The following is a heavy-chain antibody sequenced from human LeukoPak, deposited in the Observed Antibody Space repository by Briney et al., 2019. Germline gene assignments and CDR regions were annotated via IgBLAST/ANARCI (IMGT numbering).Heavy chain of an antibody. V-gene: IGHV1-69*05. CDR2: IIPIFGTA. CDR1: GGTFSSYA. J-gene: IGHJ6*03. CDR3: ASRREGRYYYDSSGYYSPRPNYYYYMDV. Sequence: SVKVSCKASGGTFSSYAISWVRQAPGQGLEWMGRIIPIFGTANYAQKFQGRVTITTDESTSTAYMELSSLRSEDTAVYYCASRREGRYYYDSSGYYSPRPNYYYYMDVWGKGTTVTVSS. D-gene: IGHD3-22*01.